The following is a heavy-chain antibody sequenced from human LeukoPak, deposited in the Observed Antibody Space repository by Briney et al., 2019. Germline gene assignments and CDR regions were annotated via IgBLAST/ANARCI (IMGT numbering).Heavy chain of an antibody. J-gene: IGHJ2*01. CDR1: GGSISSSSYY. CDR2: IYYSGGT. V-gene: IGHV4-39*07. CDR3: ARDSDYSWYFDL. Sequence: SETLSLTCTVSGGSISSSSYYWGWIRQPPGKGLEWIGSIYYSGGTYYNPSLKSRVTISVDTSKNQFSLKLSSVTAADTAVYYCARDSDYSWYFDLWGRGTLVTVSS. D-gene: IGHD3-16*01.